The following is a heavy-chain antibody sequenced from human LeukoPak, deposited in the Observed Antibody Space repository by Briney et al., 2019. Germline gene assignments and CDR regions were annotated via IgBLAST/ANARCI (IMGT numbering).Heavy chain of an antibody. J-gene: IGHJ4*02. V-gene: IGHV3-73*01. Sequence: GSLRLSCAASGFTFSGSAMHWVRQASGKGLEWVGRIRSRANSYATSYGASVKGRFTISRDDSKNTAYLQMNSLKTEDTAVYFCTRRYYHDSSGNFQRDYWGQGTLVTVSS. CDR3: TRRYYHDSSGNFQRDY. CDR2: IRSRANSYAT. CDR1: GFTFSGSA. D-gene: IGHD3-22*01.